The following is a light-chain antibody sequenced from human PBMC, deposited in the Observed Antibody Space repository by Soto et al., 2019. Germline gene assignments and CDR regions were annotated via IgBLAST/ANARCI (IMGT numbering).Light chain of an antibody. Sequence: IVLTQSPATLSLSPGERATLSCTASQHVTTTYITWYQQKFGQAPRLLIYGASTRATGTPDRFTGGCFGTDFTLTISRVEPEDFAVYYCQQYDSSFTFGGGTKV. J-gene: IGKJ4*01. CDR3: QQYDSSFT. CDR2: GAS. V-gene: IGKV3-20*01. CDR1: QHVTTTY.